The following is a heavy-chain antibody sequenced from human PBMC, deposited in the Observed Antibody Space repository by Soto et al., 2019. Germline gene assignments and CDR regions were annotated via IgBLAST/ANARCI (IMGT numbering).Heavy chain of an antibody. V-gene: IGHV3-23*01. J-gene: IGHJ4*02. CDR2: ISGSGGST. D-gene: IGHD6-19*01. CDR1: GFTFSSYA. CDR3: ARLLTTVGPSAGTIHYYFDY. Sequence: GGSLRLSCAASGFTFSSYAMSWVRQAPGKGLEWVSAISGSGGSTYYADSVKGRFTISRDNSKKTLYLQMNSLRAEDTAVYYCARLLTTVGPSAGTIHYYFDYWGQGTLVTVSS.